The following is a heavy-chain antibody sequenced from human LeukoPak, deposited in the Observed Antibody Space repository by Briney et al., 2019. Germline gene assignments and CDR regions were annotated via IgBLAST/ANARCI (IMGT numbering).Heavy chain of an antibody. D-gene: IGHD2-15*01. V-gene: IGHV4-61*01. CDR2: IYYSGST. J-gene: IGHJ5*02. Sequence: SETLSLTCTVSGGFVSSGSYYWSWIRQPPGKGLEWIGYIYYSGSTNYNPSLKSRVTISVDTSKNQFSLKLSSVTAADTAVYYCATMVARWWFDPWGQGTLVTVSS. CDR3: ATMVARWWFDP. CDR1: GGFVSSGSYY.